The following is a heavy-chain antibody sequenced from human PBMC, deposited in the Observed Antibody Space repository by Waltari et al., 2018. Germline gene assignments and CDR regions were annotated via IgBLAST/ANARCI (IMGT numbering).Heavy chain of an antibody. D-gene: IGHD4-4*01. CDR3: ARGRDDYNPQPFDF. J-gene: IGHJ4*02. CDR2: ISSTSRYT. Sequence: VQLVESGGGMVKAGGSLRLSCAASGFTFSDHYMSWIRQAPGKGLEWVSFISSTSRYTNTADSVKGRFTISRDNAKKSVFLQMNNLRAEDTAVYYCARGRDDYNPQPFDFWGQGIPVTVSS. CDR1: GFTFSDHY. V-gene: IGHV3-11*06.